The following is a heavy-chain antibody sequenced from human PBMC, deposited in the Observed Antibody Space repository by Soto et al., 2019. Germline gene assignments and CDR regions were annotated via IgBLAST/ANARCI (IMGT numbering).Heavy chain of an antibody. D-gene: IGHD2-2*01. CDR2: ITSSSSTI. CDR1: GFRFSSYT. J-gene: IGHJ6*03. Sequence: VQLVESGGGLVQPGGSLRLSCAASGFRFSSYTMNWVRQAPGKGLEWVSHITSSSSTIYYADSVKGRFTISRDNAKNSLYLQMNSLRAEDTAVYYCASHLATSRNYMDVWGKGTTVTVSS. CDR3: ASHLATSRNYMDV. V-gene: IGHV3-48*01.